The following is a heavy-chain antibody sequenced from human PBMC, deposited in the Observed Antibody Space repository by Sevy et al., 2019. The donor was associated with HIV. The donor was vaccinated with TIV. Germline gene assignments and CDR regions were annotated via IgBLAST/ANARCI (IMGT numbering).Heavy chain of an antibody. D-gene: IGHD2-15*01. CDR1: GYTLIEFS. CDR3: ATGFPGEYVDCSSCYSDYFAY. CDR2: FDPEDGET. Sequence: ASVKVSCKVSGYTLIEFSMHWVRQAPGKGLEWMGGFDPEDGETIYAQRFQGRVTMTEDTSTDTAYMELSSLRSEDTAEYYCATGFPGEYVDCSSCYSDYFAYWGQGTLVTVSS. J-gene: IGHJ4*02. V-gene: IGHV1-24*01.